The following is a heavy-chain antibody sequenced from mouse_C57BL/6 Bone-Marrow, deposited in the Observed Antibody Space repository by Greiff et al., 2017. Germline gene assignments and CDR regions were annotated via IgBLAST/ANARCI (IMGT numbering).Heavy chain of an antibody. CDR2: IDPSDSYT. V-gene: IGHV1-50*01. Sequence: VQLQQPGAELVKPGASVKLSCKASGYTFTSYWMQWVKQRPGQGLEWIGEIDPSDSYTNYNQKFKGKATLTVDTSSSTAYMQLSSLTSEDSAVYYCARWYYYGSVDYWGQGTTRTVSS. CDR3: ARWYYYGSVDY. D-gene: IGHD1-1*01. J-gene: IGHJ2*01. CDR1: GYTFTSYW.